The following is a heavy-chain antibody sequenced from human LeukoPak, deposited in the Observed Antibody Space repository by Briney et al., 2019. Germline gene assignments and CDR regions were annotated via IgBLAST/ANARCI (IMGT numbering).Heavy chain of an antibody. CDR3: SRERGRPSGTFSWEPKTFYYGLDL. D-gene: IGHD1-26*01. CDR2: IYTTGST. CDR1: GGSVSSYY. V-gene: IGHV4-4*07. J-gene: IGHJ6*02. Sequence: SETLSLTCTVSGGSVSSYYWSWVRQAAGQGLEWIGRIYTTGSTNYNPSLKSRVTVSLDTSKNQFSLTLASVTAADTAVYFCSRERGRPSGTFSWEPKTFYYGLDLWGQGTTVTVSS.